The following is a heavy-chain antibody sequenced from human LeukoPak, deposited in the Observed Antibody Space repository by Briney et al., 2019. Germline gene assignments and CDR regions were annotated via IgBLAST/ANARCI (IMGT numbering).Heavy chain of an antibody. Sequence: ASVKVSCKASGYTFTSYGISWVRQAPGQGLEWMGWISAYNGNTNYAQKLQGRVTMTTDTSTSTAYMELRSLRSDDTAVYYCARDPNRYCSGGSCYSDYWGQGTLVTVSS. J-gene: IGHJ4*02. D-gene: IGHD2-15*01. CDR1: GYTFTSYG. CDR3: ARDPNRYCSGGSCYSDY. CDR2: ISAYNGNT. V-gene: IGHV1-18*01.